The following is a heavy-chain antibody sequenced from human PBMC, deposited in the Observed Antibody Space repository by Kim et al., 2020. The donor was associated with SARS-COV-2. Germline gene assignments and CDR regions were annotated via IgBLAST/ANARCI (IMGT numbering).Heavy chain of an antibody. D-gene: IGHD6-19*01. J-gene: IGHJ4*02. CDR2: ISSDGGSP. Sequence: GGSLRLSCVASGFSFSSYTMHWVRQAPGKGLEYVSAISSDGGSPYYANSVKGRFTISRDNSKNTLYLQMGSLRAEDMAVYYCARVGYSSGWYFDYWGQGTLVTVSS. CDR1: GFSFSSYT. V-gene: IGHV3-64*01. CDR3: ARVGYSSGWYFDY.